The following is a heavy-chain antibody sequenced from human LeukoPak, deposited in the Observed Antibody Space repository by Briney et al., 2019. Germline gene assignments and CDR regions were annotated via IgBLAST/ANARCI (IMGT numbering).Heavy chain of an antibody. CDR2: IYYGGST. CDR3: ARDKRYIAARKLDYYYYLDV. V-gene: IGHV4-59*01. CDR1: GGSISNDY. D-gene: IGHD6-6*01. J-gene: IGHJ6*03. Sequence: SETLSLTCTVSGGSISNDYWSWIRQPPGKGLEWIGYIYYGGSTNYNPSLKSRVTISVDTSKHQFSLKLSSVPAADTAVYYCARDKRYIAARKLDYYYYLDVWGKGTTVTVSS.